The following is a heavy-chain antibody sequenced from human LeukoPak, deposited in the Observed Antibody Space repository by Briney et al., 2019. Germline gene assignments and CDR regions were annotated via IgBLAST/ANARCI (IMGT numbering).Heavy chain of an antibody. J-gene: IGHJ4*02. Sequence: GGSLRLSCAASGFTFSSYHMNWVRQAPGKGLEWVSYISIFSSTIYYADSVKGRFTISRDNSNSLVYLQMNSLRAEDTAVYYCARTNKRELDYWGQGALVTVSS. D-gene: IGHD1-26*01. CDR3: ARTNKRELDY. CDR1: GFTFSSYH. V-gene: IGHV3-48*01. CDR2: ISIFSSTI.